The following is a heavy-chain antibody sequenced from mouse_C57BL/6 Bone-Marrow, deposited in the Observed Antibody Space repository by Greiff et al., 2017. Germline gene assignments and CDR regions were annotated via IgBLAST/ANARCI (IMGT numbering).Heavy chain of an antibody. CDR1: GYTFTSYW. Sequence: QVQLQQPGAELVRPGSSVKLSCKASGYTFTSYWMHWVKQRPIQGLEWIGNIDPSDSETHYNQKFKDKATLTVDKSSSTAYMQLSSLTSEDSAVYYCARGTYGGYAMDYWGQGTSVTVSS. D-gene: IGHD1-1*01. J-gene: IGHJ4*01. CDR3: ARGTYGGYAMDY. V-gene: IGHV1-52*01. CDR2: IDPSDSET.